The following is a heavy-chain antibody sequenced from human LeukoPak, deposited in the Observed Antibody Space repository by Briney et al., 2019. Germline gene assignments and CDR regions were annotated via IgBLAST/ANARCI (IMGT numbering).Heavy chain of an antibody. J-gene: IGHJ5*02. V-gene: IGHV3-23*01. CDR1: GFTFSSFA. D-gene: IGHD3-3*02. CDR3: AKDISSTSSTPFDP. Sequence: GGSLRLSCAASGFTSGFTFSSFAMSWVRQAPGKGLEGVSAISGSGTATHYAASVRGRFTISRDNSKNTLYLQMNSLRAEDTAIYYCAKDISSTSSTPFDPWGQGTLVTVSS. CDR2: ISGSGTAT.